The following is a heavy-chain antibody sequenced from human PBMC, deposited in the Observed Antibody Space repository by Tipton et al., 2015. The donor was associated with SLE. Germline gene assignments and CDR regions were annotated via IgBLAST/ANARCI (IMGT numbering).Heavy chain of an antibody. V-gene: IGHV1-18*01. J-gene: IGHJ3*02. Sequence: QLVQSGAEVKKPGASVKVSCKASGYTFTSYGISWVRQAPGQRLEWMGWISAYNGNTNYAQKLQGRVTMTEDTSTDTAYMELSSLRSEDTAVYYCATTGLTRDAFDIWGQGTMVTVSS. D-gene: IGHD4-17*01. CDR2: ISAYNGNT. CDR3: ATTGLTRDAFDI. CDR1: GYTFTSYG.